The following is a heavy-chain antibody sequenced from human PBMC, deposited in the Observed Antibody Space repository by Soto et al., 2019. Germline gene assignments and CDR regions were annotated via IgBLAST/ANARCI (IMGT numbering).Heavy chain of an antibody. Sequence: ASVKVSCKASGYTFTGYYMHWVRQAPGQGLEWMGWINPNSGGTNYAQKFQGWVTMTRDTSISTAYMELSRLRSDDTAVYYCARGRLRCCSSTSCLDTDYWGQGTLVTV. CDR3: ARGRLRCCSSTSCLDTDY. J-gene: IGHJ4*02. V-gene: IGHV1-2*04. CDR2: INPNSGGT. CDR1: GYTFTGYY. D-gene: IGHD2-2*01.